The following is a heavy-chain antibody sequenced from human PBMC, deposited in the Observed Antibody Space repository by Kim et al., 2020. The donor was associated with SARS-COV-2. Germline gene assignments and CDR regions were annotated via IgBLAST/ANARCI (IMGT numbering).Heavy chain of an antibody. CDR3: ARDLSRFVDLWGIVGASPLSNGMDV. Sequence: ASVKVSCKASGYTFTSYYMHWVRQAPGQGLEWMGIINPSGGSTSYAQKFQGRVTMTRDTSTSTVYTELSSLRSEDTAVYYCARDLSRFVDLWGIVGASPLSNGMDVWGQGTTVTVSS. CDR2: INPSGGST. D-gene: IGHD1-26*01. CDR1: GYTFTSYY. J-gene: IGHJ6*02. V-gene: IGHV1-46*01.